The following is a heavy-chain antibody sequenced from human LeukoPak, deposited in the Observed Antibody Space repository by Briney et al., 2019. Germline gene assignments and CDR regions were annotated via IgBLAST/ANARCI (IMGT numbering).Heavy chain of an antibody. D-gene: IGHD3-10*01. Sequence: GGSLRLSCAASGFTVSSSYMSWVRQAPGKGLEWVSIIYSGGSTYSADSVKGRFTISRDNSQNTLYLQMNSLTAEDTAMYYCARASPYFGSGTYRGYFDYWGQGTLVTVSS. V-gene: IGHV3-53*01. CDR3: ARASPYFGSGTYRGYFDY. J-gene: IGHJ4*02. CDR1: GFTVSSSY. CDR2: IYSGGST.